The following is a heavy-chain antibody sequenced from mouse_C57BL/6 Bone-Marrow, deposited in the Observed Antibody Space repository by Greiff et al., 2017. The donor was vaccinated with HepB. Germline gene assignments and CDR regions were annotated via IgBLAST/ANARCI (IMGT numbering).Heavy chain of an antibody. V-gene: IGHV1-80*01. D-gene: IGHD2-1*01. CDR1: GYAFSSYW. J-gene: IGHJ3*01. CDR3: ARAADGNYLFAY. CDR2: IYPGDGDT. Sequence: VQRVESGAELVKPGASVKISCKASGYAFSSYWMNWVKQRPGKGLEWIGQIYPGDGDTNYNGKFKGKATLTADKSSSTAYMQLSSLTSEDSAVYFCARAADGNYLFAYWGQGTLVTVSA.